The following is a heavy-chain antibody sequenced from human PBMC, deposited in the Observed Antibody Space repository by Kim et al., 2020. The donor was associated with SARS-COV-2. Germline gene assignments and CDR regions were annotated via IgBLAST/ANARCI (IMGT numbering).Heavy chain of an antibody. CDR2: IYHSGST. Sequence: SETLSLTCTVSGDSISSYYWSWFRQPPGNGLEWIGYIYHSGSTKFNPSLKSRVTISADTSKNQFSLSLSSVTAADTAVYYCARYDNSGYYFDKWGQGTLVTVSS. V-gene: IGHV4-59*01. CDR1: GDSISSYY. J-gene: IGHJ4*02. D-gene: IGHD3-22*01. CDR3: ARYDNSGYYFDK.